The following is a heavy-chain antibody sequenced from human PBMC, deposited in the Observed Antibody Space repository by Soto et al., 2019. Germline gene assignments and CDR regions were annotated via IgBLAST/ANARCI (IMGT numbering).Heavy chain of an antibody. CDR3: ARAYRYSGYQYFDF. D-gene: IGHD5-12*01. Sequence: QVTLKESGPGLVKATETLTLTCTVAGFSLSNVRVGVSWIRQPPGKALEWLAHISSSDEESYSTSLKTRLTISRDTSNSQVVLTLTNLDPLDTATYYCARAYRYSGYQYFDFWGRGTLVTVSS. J-gene: IGHJ4*02. CDR2: ISSSDEE. CDR1: GFSLSNVRVG. V-gene: IGHV2-26*01.